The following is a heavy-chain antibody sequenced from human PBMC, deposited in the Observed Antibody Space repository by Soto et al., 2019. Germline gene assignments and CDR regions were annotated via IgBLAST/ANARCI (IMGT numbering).Heavy chain of an antibody. V-gene: IGHV3-23*01. CDR3: AKDVGPELSAAPGAFDI. CDR2: ISGSGGST. J-gene: IGHJ3*02. D-gene: IGHD3-16*02. CDR1: GFTFSSYA. Sequence: PGGSLRLSCAASGFTFSSYAMSWVRQAPRKGLEWVSAISGSGGSTYYADSVKGRFTISRDNSKNTLYLQMNSLRAEDTAVYYCAKDVGPELSAAPGAFDIWGQGTMVTVSS.